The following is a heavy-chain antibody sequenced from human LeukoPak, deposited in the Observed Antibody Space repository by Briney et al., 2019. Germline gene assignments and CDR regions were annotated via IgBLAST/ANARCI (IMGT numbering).Heavy chain of an antibody. CDR3: AGPMIGSVGDAFDI. V-gene: IGHV4-59*01. Sequence: PSETLSLTCTVSGGSISSYYWSWIRQPPWKGLEWIGYIYYSGSTNYNPSLKSRVTISVDTSRNQFSLKLSSVTAADTAVYYCAGPMIGSVGDAFDIWGQGTMVTVSS. CDR1: GGSISSYY. J-gene: IGHJ3*02. D-gene: IGHD3-22*01. CDR2: IYYSGST.